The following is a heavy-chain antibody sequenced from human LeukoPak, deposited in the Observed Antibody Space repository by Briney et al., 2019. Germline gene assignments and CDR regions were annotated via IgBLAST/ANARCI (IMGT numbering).Heavy chain of an antibody. CDR2: IYYSGST. J-gene: IGHJ3*01. Sequence: MTSETLSLTCTVSGGSISSYYWSWIRQPPGKGLEWIGYIYYSGSTNYNPSLKSRVTISVDTSKNQFSLKLSSVTAADTAVYYCANGIGFYAFDVWGQGTMVTVSS. CDR3: ANGIGFYAFDV. CDR1: GGSISSYY. V-gene: IGHV4-59*08. D-gene: IGHD1-26*01.